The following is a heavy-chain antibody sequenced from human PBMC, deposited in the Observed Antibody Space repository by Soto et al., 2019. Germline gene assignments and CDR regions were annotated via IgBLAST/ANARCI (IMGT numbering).Heavy chain of an antibody. CDR3: ARLGEAGRPTANLGYYYGMDV. CDR1: GGTFSSYA. D-gene: IGHD2-2*01. CDR2: IIPIFGTA. J-gene: IGHJ6*02. Sequence: SVKVSCKASGGTFSSYAISWVRQAPGQGLEWMGGIIPIFGTANYAQKFQGRVTITADESTSTAYMELSSLRSEDTAVYYCARLGEAGRPTANLGYYYGMDVWGQGTTVTVSS. V-gene: IGHV1-69*13.